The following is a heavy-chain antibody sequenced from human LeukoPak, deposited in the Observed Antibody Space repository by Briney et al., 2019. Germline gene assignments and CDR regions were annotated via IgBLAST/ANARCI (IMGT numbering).Heavy chain of an antibody. Sequence: ASVKVSCKASGYTFNGYYIHWVRQAPGQGLEWMGWINPKSGGTNYAQEFQGRVTMTRDTSISSAYMELSRLRSDDTAVYYCARTDYYDSSGYFDYWGQGTLVTVSS. D-gene: IGHD3-22*01. J-gene: IGHJ4*02. V-gene: IGHV1-2*02. CDR2: INPKSGGT. CDR3: ARTDYYDSSGYFDY. CDR1: GYTFNGYY.